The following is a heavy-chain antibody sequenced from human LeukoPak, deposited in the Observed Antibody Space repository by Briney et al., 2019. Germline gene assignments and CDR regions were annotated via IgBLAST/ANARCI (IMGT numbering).Heavy chain of an antibody. CDR1: GYTFTGYY. CDR3: ARLASYGYPSNYYGSGSYSVNWFDP. Sequence: GASVKVSCKASGYTFTGYYMHWVRQAPGQGLEWMGRIIPILGIANYAQKFQGRVTITADKFTSTAYMELSSLRSEDTAVYYCARLASYGYPSNYYGSGSYSVNWFDPWGQGTLVTVSS. CDR2: IIPILGIA. J-gene: IGHJ5*02. V-gene: IGHV1-69*02. D-gene: IGHD3-10*01.